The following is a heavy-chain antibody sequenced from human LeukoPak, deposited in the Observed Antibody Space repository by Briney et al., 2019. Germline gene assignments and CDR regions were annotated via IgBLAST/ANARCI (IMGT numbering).Heavy chain of an antibody. D-gene: IGHD6-13*01. CDR1: GFTFSSYW. Sequence: GGSLRLSCAASGFTFSSYWMSWVRQAPGKGLEWVANIKQDGSEKYYVDSVKGRFTISRDNAKNSLYLQMNSLRAEDTAVYYCARDGHSSSWYRAFYYYYGMDVWGQGTTVTVSS. CDR3: ARDGHSSSWYRAFYYYYGMDV. J-gene: IGHJ6*02. V-gene: IGHV3-7*01. CDR2: IKQDGSEK.